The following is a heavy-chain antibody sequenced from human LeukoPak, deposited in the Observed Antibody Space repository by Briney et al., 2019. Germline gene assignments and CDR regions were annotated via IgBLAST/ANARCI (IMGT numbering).Heavy chain of an antibody. CDR1: GGSISSYY. CDR2: IHYSGST. CDR3: ARVRCKMATIHNCLDP. D-gene: IGHD5-24*01. Sequence: SETLSLTCTVSGGSISSYYWSWIRQSPGKGLEWIGYIHYSGSTNYNPSLKSRVTISVDTSKNQFSLKLISVTAADTAVYYCARVRCKMATIHNCLDPWGRGTLVTVSS. V-gene: IGHV4-59*01. J-gene: IGHJ5*02.